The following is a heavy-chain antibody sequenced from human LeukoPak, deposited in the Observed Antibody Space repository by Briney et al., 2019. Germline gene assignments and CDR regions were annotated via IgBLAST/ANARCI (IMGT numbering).Heavy chain of an antibody. D-gene: IGHD3-22*01. Sequence: GGSLRLSCAASGFTFSSYSMNWVRQAPGKGLEWVSSISSSSSYIYYADSVKGRFTISRDNAKNSLYLQMNSLRAEDTAVYYCARDTYYYDSSGYYRSDYWGQGTLVTVSS. CDR2: ISSSSSYI. CDR3: ARDTYYYDSSGYYRSDY. V-gene: IGHV3-21*01. J-gene: IGHJ4*02. CDR1: GFTFSSYS.